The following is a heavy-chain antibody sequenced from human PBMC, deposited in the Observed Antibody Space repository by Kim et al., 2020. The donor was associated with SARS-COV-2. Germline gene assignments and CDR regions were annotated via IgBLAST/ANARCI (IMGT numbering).Heavy chain of an antibody. Sequence: SETLSLTCSVSGDSITSSSYFWAWLRQPPGKGPEWIGSFHIDGSSNYNPSLKSRVAISVDTSMNHFSLRLSSVTAADTAVYYCATLQRQTYYYGMDVWGQGTKVTV. CDR2: FHIDGSS. CDR3: ATLQRQTYYYGMDV. CDR1: GDSITSSSYF. V-gene: IGHV4-39*02. D-gene: IGHD1-1*01. J-gene: IGHJ6*02.